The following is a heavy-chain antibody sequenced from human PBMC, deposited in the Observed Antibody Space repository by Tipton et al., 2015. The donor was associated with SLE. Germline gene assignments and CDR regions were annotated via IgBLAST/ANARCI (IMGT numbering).Heavy chain of an antibody. V-gene: IGHV3-23*01. CDR3: AKDQFRQQLIPYFDY. Sequence: GSLRLSCVASGITFSTYGMSWVRQAPGKGLEWVSVISGNGGRISYADSVTGRFTISRDNSKNTLYLQMNSLRAEDTAVYYCAKDQFRQQLIPYFDYWGQGTLVTVSS. CDR1: GITFSTYG. CDR2: ISGNGGRI. J-gene: IGHJ4*02. D-gene: IGHD6-13*01.